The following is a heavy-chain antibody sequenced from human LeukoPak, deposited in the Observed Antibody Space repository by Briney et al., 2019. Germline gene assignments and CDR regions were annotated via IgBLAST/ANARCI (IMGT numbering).Heavy chain of an antibody. D-gene: IGHD1-1*01. J-gene: IGHJ4*02. Sequence: SETLSLTCSVSGDSIRRYYWNWIRQPAGKGLEWIGRVFASGTTNYNPSLTSRVSISADKSKNQVSLRLSSVTAADTAIYYCARGWKQLVYWGQGALVTVSS. CDR3: ARGWKQLVY. V-gene: IGHV4-4*07. CDR1: GDSIRRYY. CDR2: VFASGTT.